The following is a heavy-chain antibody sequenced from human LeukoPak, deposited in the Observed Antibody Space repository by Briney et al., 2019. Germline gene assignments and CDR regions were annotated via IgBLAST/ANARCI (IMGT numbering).Heavy chain of an antibody. J-gene: IGHJ3*02. CDR2: IYYSGST. CDR3: ARELGGYSHSFNAFDI. D-gene: IGHD5-18*01. Sequence: SETLSLTCTVSGGSISSYYWSWIRQPPGKGLEWIGYIYYSGSTNYNPSLKSRVTISVDTSKNQFSLKLSSVTAADTAVYYCARELGGYSHSFNAFDIWGQGTMVSVSS. CDR1: GGSISSYY. V-gene: IGHV4-59*01.